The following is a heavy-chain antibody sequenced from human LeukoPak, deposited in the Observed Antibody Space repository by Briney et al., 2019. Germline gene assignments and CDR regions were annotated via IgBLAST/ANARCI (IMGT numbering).Heavy chain of an antibody. J-gene: IGHJ3*02. CDR2: INHSGST. V-gene: IGHV4-34*01. Sequence: SETLSLTCAAYGGSFSGYYWSWIRQPPGKGLEWIGEINHSGSTNYNPSFKSRVTISVDTSKNQFSLKLSSVTAADTAVYYCASPRSDFRDAFDIWGQGTMVTVSS. CDR3: ASPRSDFRDAFDI. CDR1: GGSFSGYY. D-gene: IGHD3-10*01.